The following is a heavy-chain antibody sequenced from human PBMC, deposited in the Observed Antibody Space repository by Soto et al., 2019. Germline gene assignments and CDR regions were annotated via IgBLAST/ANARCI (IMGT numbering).Heavy chain of an antibody. J-gene: IGHJ4*02. Sequence: LSLTCAASGFTFSSYGMHWVRQAPGKGLEWGAVIWYDGSNKYYADSVKGRFTISRDNSKNTLYLQMNSLRAEDTAVYYCARVRSGSYDYWGQGTLVTVSS. CDR3: ARVRSGSYDY. V-gene: IGHV3-33*01. CDR1: GFTFSSYG. CDR2: IWYDGSNK. D-gene: IGHD1-26*01.